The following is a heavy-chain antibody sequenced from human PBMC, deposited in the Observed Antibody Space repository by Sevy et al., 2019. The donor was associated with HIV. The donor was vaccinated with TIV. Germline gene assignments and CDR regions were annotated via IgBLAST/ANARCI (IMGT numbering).Heavy chain of an antibody. Sequence: GGSLRLSCIASGFTFPAYSMNWVRQAPGKGLEWLSYISTGSDHVYYADSAKGRFTISRDDAQNSVFLDMKGLRDQDTALYYCVRRGVDAFNVYFDLWGLGTLVTVSS. CDR3: VRRGVDAFNVYFDL. J-gene: IGHJ4*02. CDR1: GFTFPAYS. V-gene: IGHV3-21*05. D-gene: IGHD3-10*01. CDR2: ISTGSDHV.